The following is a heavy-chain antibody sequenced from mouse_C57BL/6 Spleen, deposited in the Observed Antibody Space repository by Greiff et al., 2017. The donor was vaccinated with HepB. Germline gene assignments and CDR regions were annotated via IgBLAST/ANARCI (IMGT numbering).Heavy chain of an antibody. Sequence: VQLQQSGPGLVQPSQSLSITCTVSGFSLTSYGVHWVRQSPGKGLEWLGVIWRGGSTDYNAAFMSRLSITKDNSKSQVFFKMNSLQADDTAIYYCAKNGDYYSNYFDYWGQGTTLTVSS. D-gene: IGHD2-5*01. V-gene: IGHV2-5*01. J-gene: IGHJ2*01. CDR3: AKNGDYYSNYFDY. CDR1: GFSLTSYG. CDR2: IWRGGST.